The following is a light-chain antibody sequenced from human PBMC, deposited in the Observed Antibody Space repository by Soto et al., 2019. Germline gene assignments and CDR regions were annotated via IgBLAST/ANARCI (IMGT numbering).Light chain of an antibody. Sequence: EIVITQSPSTLSVSPGERATLSCRASQSVSSTYLIWYQQKPGQAPRLLIYGASSRATGIPDRFSGSGSGTDFTLTISRLEPEDFAVYHCQQYSSSPLTFGGGTKVDIK. CDR1: QSVSSTY. CDR3: QQYSSSPLT. V-gene: IGKV3-20*01. CDR2: GAS. J-gene: IGKJ4*01.